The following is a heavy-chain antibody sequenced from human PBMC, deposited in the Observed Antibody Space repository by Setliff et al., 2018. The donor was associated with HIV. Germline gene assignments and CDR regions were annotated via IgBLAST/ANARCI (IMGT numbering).Heavy chain of an antibody. D-gene: IGHD3-22*01. J-gene: IGHJ2*01. CDR1: GFTVSSNY. Sequence: GESLKISCAASGFTVSSNYMSWVRQAPGKGLEWVSVIYRGGYTDSADSVKGRFTISRDNSKSTLYLHMNSLRPEDTAVYYCAKENGTMDSSGYYLYSYFDLWGRGTLVTVSS. CDR2: IYRGGYT. CDR3: AKENGTMDSSGYYLYSYFDL. V-gene: IGHV3-66*02.